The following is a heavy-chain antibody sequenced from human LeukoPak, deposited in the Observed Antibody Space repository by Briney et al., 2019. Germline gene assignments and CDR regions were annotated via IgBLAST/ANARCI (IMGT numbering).Heavy chain of an antibody. CDR3: ARQRYSSGWTFDY. J-gene: IGHJ4*02. CDR2: IYYSGST. CDR1: GGSISSYY. D-gene: IGHD6-19*01. V-gene: IGHV4-59*01. Sequence: PSETLSLTCTVSGGSISSYYWSWIRQPPGKGLEWIGYIYYSGSTNYNPSLKSRVTISVDTSKNQFSLKLSSVTAADTAVYYCARQRYSSGWTFDYWGQGTLVTVSP.